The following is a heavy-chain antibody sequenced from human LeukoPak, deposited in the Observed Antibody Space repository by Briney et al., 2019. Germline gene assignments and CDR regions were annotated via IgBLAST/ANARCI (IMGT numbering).Heavy chain of an antibody. Sequence: GGSLRLSCAASGFTFSSYSMNWVRQAPGKGLEWVSSISSSSTIYYADSVKGRFIISRDNAKNSLYLQMNSLGAEDTALYYCARVLGMYSSSWPSDYWGQGTLVTVSS. J-gene: IGHJ4*02. D-gene: IGHD6-13*01. CDR3: ARVLGMYSSSWPSDY. V-gene: IGHV3-69-1*01. CDR1: GFTFSSYS. CDR2: ISSSSTI.